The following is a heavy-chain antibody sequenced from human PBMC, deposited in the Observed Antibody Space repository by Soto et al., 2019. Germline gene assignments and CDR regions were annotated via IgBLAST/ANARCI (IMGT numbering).Heavy chain of an antibody. CDR1: GGSFSGYY. J-gene: IGHJ4*02. CDR2: INHSGST. D-gene: IGHD3-3*01. CDR3: ARESGITIFGVVLLSYTFQFDY. V-gene: IGHV4-34*01. Sequence: SETLSLTCAVYGGSFSGYYWSWIRQPPGKGLEWIGEINHSGSTNYNPSLKSRVTISVDTSKNQFSLKLSSVTAADTAVYYCARESGITIFGVVLLSYTFQFDYWGQGTLVTVSS.